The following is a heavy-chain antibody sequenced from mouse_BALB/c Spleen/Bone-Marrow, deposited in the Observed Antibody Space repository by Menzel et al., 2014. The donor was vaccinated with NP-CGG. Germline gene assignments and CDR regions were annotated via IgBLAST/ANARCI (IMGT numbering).Heavy chain of an antibody. CDR3: TRGGNWEDFDY. J-gene: IGHJ2*01. Sequence: EVKVVESGGGLVQPGGSRKLSCAASGFTFSSFGMHWVRQAPERGLEWVAYISSGSSTIFYAVTVKGRFTISRDNPKNTLFLQMTSLRSEDTAMYYCTRGGNWEDFDYWGQGTTLTVSS. D-gene: IGHD4-1*01. V-gene: IGHV5-17*02. CDR1: GFTFSSFG. CDR2: ISSGSSTI.